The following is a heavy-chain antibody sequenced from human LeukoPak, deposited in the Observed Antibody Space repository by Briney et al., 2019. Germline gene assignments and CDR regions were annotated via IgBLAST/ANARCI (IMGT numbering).Heavy chain of an antibody. CDR1: GGSISSYY. V-gene: IGHV4-59*01. Sequence: PSETLSLTCSVSGGSISSYYWSWIRQPPGKGLEWIGYIRYSGSTNYNPSLKSRVTISVDTSKNQFSLKLSSVTAADTAVYYCARVRYDYGDYYFDYWGQGTLVTVSS. CDR3: ARVRYDYGDYYFDY. J-gene: IGHJ4*02. CDR2: IRYSGST. D-gene: IGHD4-17*01.